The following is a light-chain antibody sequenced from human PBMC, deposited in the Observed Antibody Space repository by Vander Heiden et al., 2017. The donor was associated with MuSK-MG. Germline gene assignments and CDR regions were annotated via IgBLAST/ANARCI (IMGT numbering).Light chain of an antibody. CDR2: LAS. Sequence: DIVMTQSPLSLSVTPGEPASISCRSSQSLLHSTGYNYLDWYMQKPGQSPRLLIFLASNRASGVPDRFSGTGSGTDFTLRIRRVDPEDVGVVYYCIQALQTPRTFGQGTKLELK. V-gene: IGKV2-28*01. CDR1: QSLLHSTGYNY. J-gene: IGKJ2*02. CDR3: IQALQTPRT.